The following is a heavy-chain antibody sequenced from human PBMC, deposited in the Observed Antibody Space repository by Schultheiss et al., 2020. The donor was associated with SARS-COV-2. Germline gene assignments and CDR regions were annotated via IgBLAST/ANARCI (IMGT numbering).Heavy chain of an antibody. D-gene: IGHD1-7*01. CDR1: GGSISSYY. CDR3: ARGERYWNYDY. Sequence: SQTLSLTCTVSGGSISSYYWSWIRQPPGKGLEWIGYIYYSGSTNYNPSLKSRVTISVDTSKNQFSLKLSSVTAADTAVYYCARGERYWNYDYWGQGTLVTVSS. CDR2: IYYSGST. V-gene: IGHV4-59*01. J-gene: IGHJ4*02.